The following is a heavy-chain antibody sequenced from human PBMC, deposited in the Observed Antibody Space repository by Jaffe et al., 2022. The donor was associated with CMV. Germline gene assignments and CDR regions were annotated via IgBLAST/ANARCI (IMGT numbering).Heavy chain of an antibody. CDR2: ISGSGGST. Sequence: EVQLLESGGGLVQPGGSLRLSCAASGFTFSSYAMSWVRQAPGKGLEWVSAISGSGGSTYYADSVKGRFTISRDNSKNTLYLQMNSLRAEDTAVYYCAKIISSWTYYYYYGMDVWGQGTTVTVSS. CDR1: GFTFSSYA. D-gene: IGHD6-13*01. V-gene: IGHV3-23*01. CDR3: AKIISSWTYYYYYGMDV. J-gene: IGHJ6*02.